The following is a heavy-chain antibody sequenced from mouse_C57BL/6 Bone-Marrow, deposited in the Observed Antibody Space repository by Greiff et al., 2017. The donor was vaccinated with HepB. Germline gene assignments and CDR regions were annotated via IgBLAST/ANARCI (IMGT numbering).Heavy chain of an antibody. CDR2: INPGSGGT. Sequence: VQLQQSGAELVRPGTSVKVSCKASGYAFTNYLIEWVKQRPGQGLEWIGVINPGSGGTNYNEKFKGKATLTADKSSSTAYMQLSSLTSEDSAVFFCATEGGYDYPWFADWGKGTLVTVAA. J-gene: IGHJ3*01. CDR3: ATEGGYDYPWFAD. V-gene: IGHV1-54*01. D-gene: IGHD2-4*01. CDR1: GYAFTNYL.